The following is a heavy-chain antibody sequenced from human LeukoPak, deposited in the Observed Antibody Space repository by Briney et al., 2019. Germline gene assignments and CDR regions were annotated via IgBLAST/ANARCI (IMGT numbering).Heavy chain of an antibody. CDR3: ARVSFYGRIPLTGGMDV. CDR1: GYTFTSYD. Sequence: ASVKVSCKASGYTFTSYDINWVRQATGQGLEWMGWMNPNNGNTGYAQKFQGRVTMTRDTSITTAYMELSSLRSEDTAVYYCARVSFYGRIPLTGGMDVWGQGTTVIVSS. V-gene: IGHV1-8*01. CDR2: MNPNNGNT. D-gene: IGHD4-23*01. J-gene: IGHJ6*02.